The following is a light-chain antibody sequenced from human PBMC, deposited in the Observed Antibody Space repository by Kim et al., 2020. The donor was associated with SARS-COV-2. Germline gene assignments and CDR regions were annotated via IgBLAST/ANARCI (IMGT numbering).Light chain of an antibody. CDR3: QQYNRWPPYT. J-gene: IGKJ4*01. V-gene: IGKV3-15*01. CDR1: QSVSSN. CDR2: GAS. Sequence: EIVMTQSPATLSVSPGERATLSCRASQSVSSNLAWYQQKPGQAPRLLIYGASTRATGIPARFSGSGSGTEFTPTISSLQSEDFAVYYCQQYNRWPPYTFGGGTKVDIK.